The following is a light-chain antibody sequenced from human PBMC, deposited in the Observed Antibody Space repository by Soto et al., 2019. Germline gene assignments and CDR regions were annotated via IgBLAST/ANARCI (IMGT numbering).Light chain of an antibody. J-gene: IGKJ1*01. CDR3: QQDGSSPRT. Sequence: IGMTMSPATLSVSPRGRATLSCRASQTISGTLAWYQQKPGQAPRLLIHGASTRAAGFPDRFSGSGSGTDFTLTISRLEPEDFAVYYCQQDGSSPRTFGQGTKV. CDR2: GAS. CDR1: QTISGT. V-gene: IGKV3-20*01.